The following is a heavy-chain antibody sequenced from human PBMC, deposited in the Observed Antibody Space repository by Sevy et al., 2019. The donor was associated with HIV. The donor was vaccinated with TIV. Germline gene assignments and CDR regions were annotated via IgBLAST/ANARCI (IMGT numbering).Heavy chain of an antibody. CDR3: ASYCISTSPXNWFDH. Sequence: SETRSLTCTVXGGSISIGYYDWTWIRQSPWKGLEWIGYIYYSGTTYYNPSLKSRVTISVDTSKNQSSLGLSSVTAAETAVYSCASYCISTSPXNWFDHWGQGTLVTVSS. J-gene: IGHJ5*02. CDR1: GGSISIGYYD. CDR2: IYYSGTT. V-gene: IGHV4-30-4*01. D-gene: IGHD2-2*01.